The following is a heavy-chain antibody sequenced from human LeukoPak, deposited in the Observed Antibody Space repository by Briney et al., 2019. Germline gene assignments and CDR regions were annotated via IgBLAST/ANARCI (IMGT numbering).Heavy chain of an antibody. CDR1: GFTFSSYA. CDR2: ISYDGSNK. D-gene: IGHD6-13*01. CDR3: ARDLSAYRSSWYVPELYFDY. J-gene: IGHJ4*02. V-gene: IGHV3-30-3*01. Sequence: PGGSLRLSCAASGFTFSSYAMHWVRQAPGKGLEWVAVISYDGSNKYYADSVKGRFTISRDNSKNTLYLQMNSLRAEDTAVYYCARDLSAYRSSWYVPELYFDYWGQGTLVTVSS.